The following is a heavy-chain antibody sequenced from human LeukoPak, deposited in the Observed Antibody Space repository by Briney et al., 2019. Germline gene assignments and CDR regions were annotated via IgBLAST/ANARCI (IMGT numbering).Heavy chain of an antibody. CDR3: AKGANWNFRTADRLDP. J-gene: IGHJ5*02. CDR1: GFTLSSYA. Sequence: GGSLRLSCAASGFTLSSYAMSWVRQGPGKGLEWVSAISVSGNTYHADSVKGRFTISRDSSKNTLYLQMNSLRAEDTALYYCAKGANWNFRTADRLDPWGQGTLVTVSS. V-gene: IGHV3-23*01. D-gene: IGHD1-1*01. CDR2: ISVSGNT.